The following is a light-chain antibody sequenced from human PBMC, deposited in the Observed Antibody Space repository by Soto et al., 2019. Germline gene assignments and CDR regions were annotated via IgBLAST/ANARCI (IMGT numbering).Light chain of an antibody. CDR2: DVN. J-gene: IGLJ2*01. CDR1: SSDIGAYNF. CDR3: TSWTTSTTMI. V-gene: IGLV2-14*03. Sequence: LTQPASMAWSSGQSITISCTGTSSDIGAYNFVSWYQQHPGKAPKLMLYDVNIRPSGVSNRFSGSKSGNTASLTISGLQAEDEADYYCTSWTTSTTMIFGGGTKVTVL.